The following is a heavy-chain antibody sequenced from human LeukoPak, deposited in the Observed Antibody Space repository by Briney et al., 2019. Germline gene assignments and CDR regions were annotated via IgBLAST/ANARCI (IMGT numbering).Heavy chain of an antibody. Sequence: GGSLRLSCVSSGFTFSSYSMNWVRQAPGKGLEWVSAISGSGGSTYYADSVKGRFTISRDNSKNTLYLQMNSLRAEDTAVYYCARALNGFDIWGPGTLVTVSS. J-gene: IGHJ3*02. CDR3: ARALNGFDI. CDR2: ISGSGGST. CDR1: GFTFSSYS. V-gene: IGHV3-23*01.